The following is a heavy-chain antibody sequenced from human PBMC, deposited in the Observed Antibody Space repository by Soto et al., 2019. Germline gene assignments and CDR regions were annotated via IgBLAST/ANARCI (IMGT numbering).Heavy chain of an antibody. V-gene: IGHV4-28*01. D-gene: IGHD3-22*01. Sequence: QVQLQESGPGLVKPSDTLSLTCAVSGYSISSSNWWGWIRQPPGKGLEWIGYICYSGSTYYNPSLKSRVTMSVDTSKNQFSLKLSSVTAVDTAVYYCARSIYDSSGYYYFDYWGQGTLVTVSS. J-gene: IGHJ4*02. CDR3: ARSIYDSSGYYYFDY. CDR2: ICYSGST. CDR1: GYSISSSNW.